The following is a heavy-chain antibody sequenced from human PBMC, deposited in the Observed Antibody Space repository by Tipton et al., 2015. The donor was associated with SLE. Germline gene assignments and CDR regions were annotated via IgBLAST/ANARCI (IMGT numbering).Heavy chain of an antibody. V-gene: IGHV4-39*07. CDR2: IYYSGNT. J-gene: IGHJ6*02. CDR1: GGSINSRSYY. Sequence: TLSLTCSVSGGSINSRSYYWGWIRQSPGKGLEWIGSIYYSGNTYYTPSLESRVTMSLDTSKNQFSLKLGSVTAADTAVYYCARDGGQRVISGTYDFYYYGLDVWGQGTTVTVSS. CDR3: ARDGGQRVISGTYDFYYYGLDV. D-gene: IGHD6-13*01.